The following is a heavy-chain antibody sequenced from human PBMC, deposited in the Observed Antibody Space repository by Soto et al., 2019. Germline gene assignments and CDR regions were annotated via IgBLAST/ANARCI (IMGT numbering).Heavy chain of an antibody. V-gene: IGHV1-3*01. CDR2: INAGNGNT. D-gene: IGHD3-22*01. CDR3: ARVDRGTYGMGG. CDR1: GYTFPSYA. Sequence: QGQLVQSVAEAKKPGASVKVSCKASGYTFPSYALHWVRQAPGQRLEWMGWINAGNGNTKYSQKFHGRVTITRDTSASTAYMELSSLRSEDTAVYYCARVDRGTYGMGGWGQGTTVTVSS. J-gene: IGHJ6*02.